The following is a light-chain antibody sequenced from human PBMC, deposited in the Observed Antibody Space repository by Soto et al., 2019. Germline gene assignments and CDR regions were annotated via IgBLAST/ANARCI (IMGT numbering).Light chain of an antibody. CDR3: SSYTSSSTPVV. J-gene: IGLJ2*01. CDR1: SSDIGGYNF. CDR2: DVS. V-gene: IGLV2-14*01. Sequence: QSALTQPASVSGSPGQSITISCTGTSSDIGGYNFVSWYQQHPGKVPKLMIYDVSNRPSGVSNRFSGSKSGNTASLTISGLQAEDEADYYCSSYTSSSTPVVFGGVTKVTVL.